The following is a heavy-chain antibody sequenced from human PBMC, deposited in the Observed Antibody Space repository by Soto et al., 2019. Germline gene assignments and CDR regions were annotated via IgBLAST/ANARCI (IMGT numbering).Heavy chain of an antibody. CDR2: MNPSSGYT. D-gene: IGHD1-26*01. V-gene: IGHV1-8*01. J-gene: IGHJ4*02. Sequence: ASVKVSCKASGYTFTDYDINWVRQASGQGLEWMGWMNPSSGYTGYAQKFQGRVTMTWDTSISAAYMELSSLTSADTAVYYCARFVRHQLPTIDYWGQGALVTVSS. CDR3: ARFVRHQLPTIDY. CDR1: GYTFTDYD.